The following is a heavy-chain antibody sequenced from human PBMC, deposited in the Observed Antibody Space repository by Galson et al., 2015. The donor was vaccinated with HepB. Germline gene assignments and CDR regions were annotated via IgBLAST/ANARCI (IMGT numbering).Heavy chain of an antibody. Sequence: SLRLSCAASGFIFNSYAMTWVRQAPGKGLEWVAFISYDGSNKYYADSVKGRFTISRDNSKNTLYLQMNSLRPEDTAVYSCAREPYSSGWSKRGRYFDYWGQGALVTVSS. D-gene: IGHD6-19*01. CDR2: ISYDGSNK. V-gene: IGHV3-30-3*01. CDR1: GFIFNSYA. J-gene: IGHJ4*02. CDR3: AREPYSSGWSKRGRYFDY.